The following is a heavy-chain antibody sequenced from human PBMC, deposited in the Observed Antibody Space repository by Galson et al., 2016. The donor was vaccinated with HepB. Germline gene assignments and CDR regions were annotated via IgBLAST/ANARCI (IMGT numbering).Heavy chain of an antibody. D-gene: IGHD3-10*01. CDR1: GFTFSSYW. CDR2: MKQDGSEN. V-gene: IGHV3-7*03. J-gene: IGHJ3*02. Sequence: SLRLSCAASGFTFSSYWMTWVRQAPGKGLEWVANMKQDGSENYYVGSVKGRFTISRDNAKNSLYLQMNSLRAEDTAIYYCARLPRLLLYFGELDVFDIWGQGTRVTVSS. CDR3: ARLPRLLLYFGELDVFDI.